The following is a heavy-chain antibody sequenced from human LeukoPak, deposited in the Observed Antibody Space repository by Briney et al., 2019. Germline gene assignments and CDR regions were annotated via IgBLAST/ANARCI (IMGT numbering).Heavy chain of an antibody. D-gene: IGHD3-16*01. J-gene: IGHJ4*02. CDR2: ISRSGITI. V-gene: IGHV3-48*03. Sequence: PGGSLRLSCAASGFPSSSYEMNWVRPAPGKGLEWVSYISRSGITIFYTDSVKGRFTISRNNAKHSLYLQMNSLLAADTAINFCAREGGVDYWGRGTLVTVSS. CDR1: GFPSSSYE. CDR3: AREGGVDY.